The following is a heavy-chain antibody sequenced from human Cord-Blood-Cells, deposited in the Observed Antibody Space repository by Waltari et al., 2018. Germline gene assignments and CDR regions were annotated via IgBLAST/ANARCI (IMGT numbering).Heavy chain of an antibody. CDR3: ASDIVVVPAATDAFDI. CDR2: IIPILGIA. Sequence: QVQLVQSGAEVKKPGSSVKVSCKASGGPFSSYAISWVRQAPGQGLEWMGRIIPILGIANYAQKFQGRVTITADKSTSTAYMELSSLRSEDTAVYYCASDIVVVPAATDAFDIWGQGTMVTVSS. D-gene: IGHD2-2*01. CDR1: GGPFSSYA. J-gene: IGHJ3*02. V-gene: IGHV1-69*09.